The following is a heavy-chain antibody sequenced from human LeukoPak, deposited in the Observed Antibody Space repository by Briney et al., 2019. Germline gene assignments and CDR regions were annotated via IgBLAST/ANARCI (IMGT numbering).Heavy chain of an antibody. D-gene: IGHD2-15*01. CDR1: GFTFSSYE. J-gene: IGHJ4*02. Sequence: GGSLRLSCAASGFTFSSYEMNWVRQAPGKGLEWVANIKQDGSEKYYVDSVKGRFTISRDNAKNSLYLQMNSLRAEDTAVYFCASCSCSGQLMGYCPPADYWGQGTLVTVSS. CDR2: IKQDGSEK. CDR3: ASCSCSGQLMGYCPPADY. V-gene: IGHV3-7*01.